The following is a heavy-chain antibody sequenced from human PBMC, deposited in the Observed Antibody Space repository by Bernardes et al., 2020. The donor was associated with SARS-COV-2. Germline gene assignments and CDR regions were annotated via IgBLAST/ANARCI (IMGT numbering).Heavy chain of an antibody. D-gene: IGHD6-13*01. Sequence: SETLSLTCTVSGGSISADYWSWFRQPPGKGLEWIAYFYYTGSTNYNPSLQSRVTISVDTSKNQFSLKLSSVTAADTAVYYCARVEQHYYYYYGMDVWGQGTTVTVSS. CDR2: FYYTGST. CDR1: GGSISADY. CDR3: ARVEQHYYYYYGMDV. V-gene: IGHV4-59*12. J-gene: IGHJ6*02.